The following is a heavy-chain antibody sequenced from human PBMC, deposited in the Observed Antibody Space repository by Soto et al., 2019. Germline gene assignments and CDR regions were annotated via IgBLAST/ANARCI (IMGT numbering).Heavy chain of an antibody. Sequence: QVQLVQSGAEVKKPGSSVKVSCKASGGTFSSYTISWVRQAPGQGLEWIGRIVPIHGISNYAQKFQGRVTSTADRSTATAYMELSGLRSQDTAVYYCAGESVQHYSSYYNHYWGQGTLVTVSS. J-gene: IGHJ4*02. V-gene: IGHV1-69*02. CDR1: GGTFSSYT. D-gene: IGHD6-19*01. CDR3: AGESVQHYSSYYNHY. CDR2: IVPIHGIS.